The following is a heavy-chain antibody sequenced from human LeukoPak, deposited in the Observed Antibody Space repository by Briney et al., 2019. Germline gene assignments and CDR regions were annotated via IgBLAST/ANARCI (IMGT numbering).Heavy chain of an antibody. D-gene: IGHD6-6*01. V-gene: IGHV1-2*02. CDR1: GYTFTGYY. Sequence: GASVKVSCKASGYTFTGYYMHWVRQAPGQGLEWVGWINPNSGGTNYAQKFQGRVTMTRDTSIYTAYMELSRLRYDDTAVYYCARAKIAARPSFGAFDIWGQRTMVTVSS. CDR2: INPNSGGT. CDR3: ARAKIAARPSFGAFDI. J-gene: IGHJ3*02.